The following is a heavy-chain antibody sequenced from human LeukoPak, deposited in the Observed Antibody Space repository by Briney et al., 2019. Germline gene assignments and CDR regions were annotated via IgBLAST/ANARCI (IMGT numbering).Heavy chain of an antibody. V-gene: IGHV4-59*11. CDR1: GGSISSHY. J-gene: IGHJ6*03. D-gene: IGHD3-22*01. Sequence: PSETLSLTCTASGGSISSHYWSWIRQPPGKGLEWIGYIYYSGSTNYNPSLKSRVTISVDTSKNQFSLKLSSVTAADTAVYYCARTAVYDSSGYYYPYYMDVWGKGTTVTVSS. CDR2: IYYSGST. CDR3: ARTAVYDSSGYYYPYYMDV.